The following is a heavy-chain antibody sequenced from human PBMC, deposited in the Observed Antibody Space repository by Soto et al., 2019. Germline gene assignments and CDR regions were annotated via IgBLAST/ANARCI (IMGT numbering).Heavy chain of an antibody. CDR1: GFTVSSNY. CDR2: IYSGGST. J-gene: IGHJ4*02. V-gene: IGHV3-53*04. Sequence: EVQLVESGGGLVQPGGSLRLSYAASGFTVSSNYMSWVRQAPGKGLEWVSVIYSGGSTYYADSVKGRFTISRHNSKNTLYLQMNSLRAEDTAVYYCARGRGYSGYDPVYFDYWGQGTLVTVSS. D-gene: IGHD5-12*01. CDR3: ARGRGYSGYDPVYFDY.